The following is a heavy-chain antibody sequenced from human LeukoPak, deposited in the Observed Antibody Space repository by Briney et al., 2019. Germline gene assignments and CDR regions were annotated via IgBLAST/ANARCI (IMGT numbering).Heavy chain of an antibody. V-gene: IGHV4-30-2*01. CDR2: IYHSGST. D-gene: IGHD6-19*01. CDR3: ASYTNGWYAYFDY. CDR1: GGSISSGDYS. Sequence: SQTLSLTCAVSGGSISSGDYSWSWIRQPPGKGLEWIGYIYHSGSTYYDPSLKSRVTISVDRSKNHFSLKLSSVTAADTAVYYCASYTNGWYAYFDYWGQGTLVTVSS. J-gene: IGHJ4*02.